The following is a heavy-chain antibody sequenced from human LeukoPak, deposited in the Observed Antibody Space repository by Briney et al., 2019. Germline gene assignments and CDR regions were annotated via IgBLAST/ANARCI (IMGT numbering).Heavy chain of an antibody. CDR2: IKSNTDGGTT. V-gene: IGHV3-15*01. J-gene: IGHJ4*02. CDR1: AFTFSNAW. CDR3: TTGYCSVTSGHRSLYFAY. Sequence: GGSLRLSCAASAFTFSNAWMSWVRQAPGKGLEWVGRIKSNTDGGTTDFAAPVKGRFTISRDDSKNTLYLQMDSLKTEDTALYYCTTGYCSVTSGHRSLYFAYWGQGTLVTVSS. D-gene: IGHD2-2*01.